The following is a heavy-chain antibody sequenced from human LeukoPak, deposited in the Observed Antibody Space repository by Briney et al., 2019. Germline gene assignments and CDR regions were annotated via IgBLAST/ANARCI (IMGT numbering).Heavy chain of an antibody. CDR2: ISRNGSTI. V-gene: IGHV3-11*04. D-gene: IGHD6-13*01. Sequence: GGSLRLFCAASGFTFNDYYMSWIPQAPGKGLGWVSNISRNGSTISYADSANGRFTISRDNAKNSLYPQMNSLRAEDTAAYYCASRTSSWYFNYWGQGTLVTVSS. CDR1: GFTFNDYY. CDR3: ASRTSSWYFNY. J-gene: IGHJ4*02.